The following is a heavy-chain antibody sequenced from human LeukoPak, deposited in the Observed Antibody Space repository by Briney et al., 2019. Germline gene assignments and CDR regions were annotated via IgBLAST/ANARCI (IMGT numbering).Heavy chain of an antibody. CDR1: GFTVSSNY. Sequence: PGGSLRLSCAASGFTVSSNYMSWVRQAPGKGLEWVSVIYSGGSTYYADSVKGRFTISRDNSKNTLYLQMNSLRAEDTAVYYCARDHRNYYDSSGYVLWGQGTLVTVSS. CDR2: IYSGGST. D-gene: IGHD3-22*01. J-gene: IGHJ4*02. V-gene: IGHV3-66*01. CDR3: ARDHRNYYDSSGYVL.